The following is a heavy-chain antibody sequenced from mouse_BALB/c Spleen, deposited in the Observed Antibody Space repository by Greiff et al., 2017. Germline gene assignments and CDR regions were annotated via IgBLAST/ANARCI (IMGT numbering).Heavy chain of an antibody. V-gene: IGHV14-3*02. D-gene: IGHD1-2*01. CDR3: ARRPPYGYYFDY. Sequence: VQLQQSGAELVKPGASVKLSCTASGFNIKDTYMHWVKQRPEQGLEWIGRIDPANGNTKYDPKFQGKATITADTSSNTAYLQLSSLTSEDTAVYYCARRPPYGYYFDYWGQGTTLTVAS. J-gene: IGHJ2*01. CDR2: IDPANGNT. CDR1: GFNIKDTY.